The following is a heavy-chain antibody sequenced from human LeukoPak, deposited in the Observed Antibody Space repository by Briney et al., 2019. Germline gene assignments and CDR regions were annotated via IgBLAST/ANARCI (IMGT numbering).Heavy chain of an antibody. V-gene: IGHV1-8*01. CDR3: ARVTGEWLRVDAFDI. CDR2: MNPNSGNT. CDR1: GYTFTSYD. D-gene: IGHD5-12*01. J-gene: IGHJ3*02. Sequence: GASVKVSCKASGYTFTSYDINWVRQATGQGLEWMGCMNPNSGNTGYAQKFQGRVTMTRNTFISTAYMELSSLRSEDTAVYYCARVTGEWLRVDAFDIWGQGTMVTVSS.